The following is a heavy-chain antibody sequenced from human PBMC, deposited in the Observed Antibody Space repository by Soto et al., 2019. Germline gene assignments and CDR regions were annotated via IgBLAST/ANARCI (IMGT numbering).Heavy chain of an antibody. Sequence: GASVKVSCKASGYTFTGYRMHWVRQAPGQGLEWMGWINPNTGETNLAQKSQGIVTLTRDTSISTAYLELNRLTSDDTAMYYCLRLVGSVWGQGTQVTVSS. J-gene: IGHJ4*02. V-gene: IGHV1-2*02. CDR2: INPNTGET. CDR1: GYTFTGYR. CDR3: LRLVGSV. D-gene: IGHD1-26*01.